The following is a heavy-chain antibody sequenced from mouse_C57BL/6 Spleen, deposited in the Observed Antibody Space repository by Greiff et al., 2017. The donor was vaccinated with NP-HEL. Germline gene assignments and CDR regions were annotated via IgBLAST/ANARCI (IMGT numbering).Heavy chain of an antibody. CDR2: IYPRDGST. Sequence: VQLQQSDAELVKPGASVKISCKVSGYTFTDHTIHWMKQRPEQGLEWIGYIYPRDGSTKYNEKFKGKATLTADKSSSTAYMQLNSLTSEDSAVYVCARPLYYYGSSYYWYFDVWGTGTTVTVSS. V-gene: IGHV1-78*01. CDR1: GYTFTDHT. J-gene: IGHJ1*03. D-gene: IGHD1-1*01. CDR3: ARPLYYYGSSYYWYFDV.